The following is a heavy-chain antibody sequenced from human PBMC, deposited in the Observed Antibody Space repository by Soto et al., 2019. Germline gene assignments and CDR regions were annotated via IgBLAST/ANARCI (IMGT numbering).Heavy chain of an antibody. CDR2: VSNSGTSP. D-gene: IGHD2-15*01. CDR1: GFMFSGYA. CDR3: VKNLAASGWFDP. J-gene: IGHJ5*02. Sequence: EVQLLESGGGLAQPGESLTLSCAASGFMFSGYAMSWVRQAPGKGLEWVSAVSNSGTSPSYADSVKGRFTISRDNSKNTLYLQMSSLGAEDTALYYWVKNLAASGWFDPWGQGTLVIVSS. V-gene: IGHV3-23*01.